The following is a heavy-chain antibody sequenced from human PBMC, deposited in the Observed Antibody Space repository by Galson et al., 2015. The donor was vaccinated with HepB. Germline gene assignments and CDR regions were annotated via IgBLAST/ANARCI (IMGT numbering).Heavy chain of an antibody. CDR3: ARGLPRGSYYDEGYFQH. V-gene: IGHV1-69*13. J-gene: IGHJ1*01. Sequence: SVKVSCKASGGTFSSYAINWVRQAPGQGLEWIGGIIPIFGTANYAQKFQGRVTITADESTSTAYMELSSLRSEDTAVYYCARGLPRGSYYDEGYFQHWGQGTLVTVSS. D-gene: IGHD1-26*01. CDR2: IIPIFGTA. CDR1: GGTFSSYA.